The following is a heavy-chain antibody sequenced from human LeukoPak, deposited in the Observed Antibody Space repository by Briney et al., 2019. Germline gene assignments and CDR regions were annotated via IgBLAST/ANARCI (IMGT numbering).Heavy chain of an antibody. D-gene: IGHD6-13*01. J-gene: IGHJ4*02. CDR1: GGTFSSYA. Sequence: ASVKVSCKASGGTFSSYAINWVRQATGQGLEWMGWMNPNSGNTGYAQKFQGRVTMTRNTSISTAYMELSSLRSEDTAVYYCARGLDIAAAGTLGYWGQGTLVTVSS. CDR2: MNPNSGNT. CDR3: ARGLDIAAAGTLGY. V-gene: IGHV1-8*02.